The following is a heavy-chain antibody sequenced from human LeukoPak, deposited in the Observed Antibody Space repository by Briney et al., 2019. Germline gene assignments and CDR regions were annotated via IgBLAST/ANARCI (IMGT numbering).Heavy chain of an antibody. CDR2: ISSSSSTI. Sequence: GGSLRLSCAASGFTFSSYSMNWVRQAPGKGLEWVSYISSSSSTIYYADSVKGRFTISRDNAKNSLYLQMNSLRAEDTAVYYCARWRDYGDQGGADSYYYYMDVWGKGTTVTVSS. J-gene: IGHJ6*03. CDR1: GFTFSSYS. D-gene: IGHD4-17*01. V-gene: IGHV3-48*01. CDR3: ARWRDYGDQGGADSYYYYMDV.